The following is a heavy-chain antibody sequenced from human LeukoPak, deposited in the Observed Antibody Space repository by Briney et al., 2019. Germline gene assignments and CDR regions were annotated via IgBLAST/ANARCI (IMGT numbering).Heavy chain of an antibody. D-gene: IGHD6-13*01. Sequence: EASVTVSFKASGYTFTSYGISWVRQAPGQGLEWMGWISAYNGNTNYAQKLQGRVTMTTDTSTSTAYMELRSLRSDDTAVYYCARGTSAAGIDYWGQGTLVTVSS. CDR1: GYTFTSYG. V-gene: IGHV1-18*01. CDR2: ISAYNGNT. J-gene: IGHJ4*02. CDR3: ARGTSAAGIDY.